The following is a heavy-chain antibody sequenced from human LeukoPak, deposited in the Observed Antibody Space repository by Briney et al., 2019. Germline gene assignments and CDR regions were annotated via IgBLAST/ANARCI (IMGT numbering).Heavy chain of an antibody. D-gene: IGHD6-6*01. CDR1: GFTFSSYW. Sequence: PGGSLRLSCAASGFTFSSYWMSWVRQAPGKGLEWVANIKQDGSEKYYVDSVKGRFTISRDNAKNSLYLQMNSLRAEDTAVYYCARDFGQLVKGLYYYYMDVWGKGTTVTVSS. V-gene: IGHV3-7*01. J-gene: IGHJ6*03. CDR3: ARDFGQLVKGLYYYYMDV. CDR2: IKQDGSEK.